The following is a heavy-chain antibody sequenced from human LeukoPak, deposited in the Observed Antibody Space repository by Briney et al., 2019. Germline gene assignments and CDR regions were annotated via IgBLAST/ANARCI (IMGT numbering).Heavy chain of an antibody. CDR3: ARDMNPKYLSYTLDL. D-gene: IGHD2/OR15-2a*01. CDR1: GGTISSGGYS. V-gene: IGHV4-30-2*01. J-gene: IGHJ6*02. Sequence: SETLSLTCTVSGGTISSGGYSWRWIRQPPGKGLEWIGYIYHSGSTYYNPSLKSRVTISVDRSKNQFSLKLSSVTAADTAVYYCARDMNPKYLSYTLDLWGQGTTVAVSS. CDR2: IYHSGST.